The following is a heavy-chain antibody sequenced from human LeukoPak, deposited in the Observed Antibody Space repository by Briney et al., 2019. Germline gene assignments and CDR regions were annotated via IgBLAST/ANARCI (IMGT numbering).Heavy chain of an antibody. CDR1: GYTFISYG. D-gene: IGHD2-21*02. CDR3: ARGLGVVTAQSEQPKPRYFDL. J-gene: IGHJ2*01. CDR2: ISGYNGNT. Sequence: ASVTVSCKASGYTFISYGISWVRQAPGQGLEWMGWISGYNGNTNYAQNLQGRVTMTTDASTSTAYMELRSLRSDDTAVYYCARGLGVVTAQSEQPKPRYFDLWGRGTQVTVSS. V-gene: IGHV1-18*01.